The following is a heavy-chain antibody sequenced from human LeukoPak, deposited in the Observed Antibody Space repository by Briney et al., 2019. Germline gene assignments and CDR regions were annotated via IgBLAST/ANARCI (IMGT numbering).Heavy chain of an antibody. D-gene: IGHD3-22*01. Sequence: ASVKVSCKASGYTFTNYDINWVRQAPGQGLEWMGWMNPNSGNTGYAQKFQGRVSMTRNTYITTAYMELNSLRSEDTAAYCCARVEYHSGYSHVYWGQGTVVTVSS. V-gene: IGHV1-8*01. CDR1: GYTFTNYD. CDR3: ARVEYHSGYSHVY. CDR2: MNPNSGNT. J-gene: IGHJ4*02.